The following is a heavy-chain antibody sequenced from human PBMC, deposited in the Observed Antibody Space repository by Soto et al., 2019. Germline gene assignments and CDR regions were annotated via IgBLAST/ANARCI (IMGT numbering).Heavy chain of an antibody. J-gene: IGHJ5*02. Sequence: SVKVSCKASGGTFNSYDINWVRQAPGQGLEWMGGIIPVVETPKYAQKFQGRVTITADESTNTVYMELSSLRSEDTAMYYCARLSRPNYYDTSGFFKDNWFDPWGQGTLVTVSS. CDR3: ARLSRPNYYDTSGFFKDNWFDP. D-gene: IGHD3-22*01. V-gene: IGHV1-69*13. CDR2: IIPVVETP. CDR1: GGTFNSYD.